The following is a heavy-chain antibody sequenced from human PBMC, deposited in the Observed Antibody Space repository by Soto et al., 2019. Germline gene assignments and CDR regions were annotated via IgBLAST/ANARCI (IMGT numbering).Heavy chain of an antibody. V-gene: IGHV4-59*01. J-gene: IGHJ5*02. CDR1: GGSIDSYY. D-gene: IGHD2-15*01. CDR2: IYYTGAT. CDR3: ARGFCSGGSCFWFDP. Sequence: QVQLQESGPGLVKPSETLSLTCTVSGGSIDSYYWSWIRQPPRKGLEYIGYIYYTGATNYNPSLSSRVTIPLDTSRSQFSLILNSVTAADTAVYYCARGFCSGGSCFWFDPWGQGTLVTVSS.